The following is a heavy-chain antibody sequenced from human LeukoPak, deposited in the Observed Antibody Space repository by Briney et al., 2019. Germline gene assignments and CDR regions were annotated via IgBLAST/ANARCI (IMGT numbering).Heavy chain of an antibody. CDR3: AREEYSYGNRY. D-gene: IGHD5-18*01. CDR2: ISYGGSNK. J-gene: IGHJ4*02. V-gene: IGHV3-30*04. CDR1: GFTFSSYA. Sequence: GGSLRLSCAASGFTFSSYAMHWVRQAPGKGLEWVAVISYGGSNKYYADSVKGRFTISRDNSRNTLYLQMNSLRAEDTAVYYCAREEYSYGNRYWGQGTLVTVSS.